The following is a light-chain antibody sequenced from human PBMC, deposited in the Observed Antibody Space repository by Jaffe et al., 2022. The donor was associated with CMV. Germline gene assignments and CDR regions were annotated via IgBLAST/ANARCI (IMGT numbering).Light chain of an antibody. V-gene: IGKV3-20*01. CDR1: QTVSSSF. CDR3: QQYGQSALT. J-gene: IGKJ4*01. Sequence: ELVLTQSPGTLSLSAGERATLSCRASQTVSSSFLAWYQQKPGQAPRLLIYTVSSRATGVPDRFSGSGSGTDFTLTISRLEPEDFAVYYCQQYGQSALTFGGGTKVEIK. CDR2: TVS.